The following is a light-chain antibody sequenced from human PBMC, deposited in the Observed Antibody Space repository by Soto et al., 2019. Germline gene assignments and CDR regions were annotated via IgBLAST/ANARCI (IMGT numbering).Light chain of an antibody. Sequence: IQMTQLPSSLSASVGDRVTITCRAGQTVIRYLNWYQQKPGRAPNLLIYAVSNLQSGVPSRFSGSGSGTEFTLTISDLQPEDFATYYCQQSYSTLFTFGPGTKVEIK. CDR1: QTVIRY. J-gene: IGKJ3*01. CDR2: AVS. CDR3: QQSYSTLFT. V-gene: IGKV1-39*01.